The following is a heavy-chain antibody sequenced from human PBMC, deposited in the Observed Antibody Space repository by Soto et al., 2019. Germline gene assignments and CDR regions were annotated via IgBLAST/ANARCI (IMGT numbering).Heavy chain of an antibody. D-gene: IGHD2-15*01. CDR1: GGIFTRYD. CDR2: IIPIFDPA. Sequence: QVQLVQSGAEVKKPGSSVKVSCKASGGIFTRYDIRWVRQAPGQGLEWMGAIIPIFDPANYAQKFQGRLTITADATTSSAYMELSSLSSEDTAIYYCAINEGRDVSNFDYWGQGTLVTVSS. V-gene: IGHV1-69*01. CDR3: AINEGRDVSNFDY. J-gene: IGHJ4*02.